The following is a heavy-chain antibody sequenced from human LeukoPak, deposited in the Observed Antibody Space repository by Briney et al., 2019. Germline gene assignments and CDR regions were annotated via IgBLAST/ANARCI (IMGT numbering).Heavy chain of an antibody. Sequence: SGGSLRLSCAASGFTFSSYWMSWVRQAPGKGLEWVANIKQDGSEKYYVDSVKGRFTISRDNAKNSLYLQMNSLRAEDTAVYYCARDHHYYDSSGYSLYYYYYYYMDVWGKGTTVTVSS. J-gene: IGHJ6*03. CDR1: GFTFSSYW. CDR2: IKQDGSEK. D-gene: IGHD3-22*01. V-gene: IGHV3-7*01. CDR3: ARDHHYYDSSGYSLYYYYYYYMDV.